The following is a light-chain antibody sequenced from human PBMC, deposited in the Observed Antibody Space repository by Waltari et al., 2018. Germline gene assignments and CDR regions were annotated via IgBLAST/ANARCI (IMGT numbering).Light chain of an antibody. CDR2: SNE. CDR3: AAWDDNVNGVV. Sequence: QSVLAQPPSASATPGQRVSISCSGSSSNIGTNNVKWYQQFPGTAPKLLIHSNEYRPSWGPDRFTGSKSGTSASLAISVRQAEDEADYYCAAWDDNVNGVVFGGGTKLTVL. CDR1: SSNIGTNN. J-gene: IGLJ3*02. V-gene: IGLV1-44*01.